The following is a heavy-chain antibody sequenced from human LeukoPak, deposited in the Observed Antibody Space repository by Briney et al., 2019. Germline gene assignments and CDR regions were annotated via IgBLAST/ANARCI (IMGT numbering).Heavy chain of an antibody. CDR1: GFTFSSYG. D-gene: IGHD5-18*01. J-gene: IGHJ4*02. Sequence: GGTLRLSCAASGFTFSSYGMHWVRQAPGKGLEWVAVIWYDGGNKYYADSVKGRFTISRDNSKNTLYLQMNSLRAEDTAVYYCAKDLGDTAMVFYYFDYWGQGTLVTVSS. CDR3: AKDLGDTAMVFYYFDY. CDR2: IWYDGGNK. V-gene: IGHV3-33*06.